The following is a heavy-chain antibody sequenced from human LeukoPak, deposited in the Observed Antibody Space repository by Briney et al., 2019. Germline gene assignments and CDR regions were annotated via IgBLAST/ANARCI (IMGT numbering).Heavy chain of an antibody. D-gene: IGHD3-10*01. J-gene: IGHJ5*02. CDR1: AGSFSGYY. CDR2: INHSGST. CDR3: ARVRITMVRGVIIKSFDP. Sequence: SETLSLTCAVYAGSFSGYYWSWIRQPPGKGLEWIGEINHSGSTNYNPSLKSRVTISVDTSKNQFSLKLSSVTAADTAVYYCARVRITMVRGVIIKSFDPWGQGTLVTVSS. V-gene: IGHV4-34*01.